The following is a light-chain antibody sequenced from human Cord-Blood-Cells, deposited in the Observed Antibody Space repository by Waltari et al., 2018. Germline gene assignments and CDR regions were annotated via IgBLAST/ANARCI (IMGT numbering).Light chain of an antibody. CDR2: RNK. Sequence: QAILAQPPSASGTPGQRVSISCSASSSNIGSHYGYWYPQLPGTAPKLLNYRNKQRPSGVPARFSGSKSGTSASLAISGLRDEDEADYYCAARDDSLSGPVFGGGTKLTVL. V-gene: IGLV1-47*01. CDR3: AARDDSLSGPV. CDR1: SSNIGSHY. J-gene: IGLJ2*01.